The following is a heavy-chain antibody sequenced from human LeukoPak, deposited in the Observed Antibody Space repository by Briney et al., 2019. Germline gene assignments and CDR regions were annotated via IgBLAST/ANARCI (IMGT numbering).Heavy chain of an antibody. D-gene: IGHD2-2*01. Sequence: GGSLRLSCAAPGFTFSSYSMNWVRQAPGKGLEWVSSISSSSSYIYYADSVKGRFTISRDNAKNSLYLQMNSLGAEDTAVYYCARDGCSSTSCYFHWGQGTLVTVSS. J-gene: IGHJ4*02. CDR1: GFTFSSYS. CDR3: ARDGCSSTSCYFH. CDR2: ISSSSSYI. V-gene: IGHV3-21*01.